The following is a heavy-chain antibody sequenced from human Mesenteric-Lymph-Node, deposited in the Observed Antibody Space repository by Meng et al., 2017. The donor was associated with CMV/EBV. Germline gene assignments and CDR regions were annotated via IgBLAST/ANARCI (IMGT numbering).Heavy chain of an antibody. CDR2: IQNDERDK. CDR1: GFPFSDYA. Sequence: GGSLRLSCAASGFPFSDYAMHWVRQAPGKGLEWVTFIQNDERDKYYLDSVKGRFTVSRDNSKNTLYLHMNSLRPEDTAVYYSAKYFWNGYMDYWGQGTLVTVSS. CDR3: AKYFWNGYMDY. D-gene: IGHD3-3*01. V-gene: IGHV3-30*02. J-gene: IGHJ4*02.